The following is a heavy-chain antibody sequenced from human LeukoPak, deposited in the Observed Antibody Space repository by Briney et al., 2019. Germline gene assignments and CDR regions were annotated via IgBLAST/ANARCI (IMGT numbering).Heavy chain of an antibody. Sequence: ASVKVSCKASRYTFTSYYLHWVRQAPGQGLEWMGIINPSGSSTSYAQKFQGRVTMTRATSTSTVYMELSSLRSEDTAVYCCARGGQQQLVWAYWGQGTLVAVSS. D-gene: IGHD6-13*01. CDR3: ARGGQQQLVWAY. J-gene: IGHJ4*02. V-gene: IGHV1-46*01. CDR1: RYTFTSYY. CDR2: INPSGSST.